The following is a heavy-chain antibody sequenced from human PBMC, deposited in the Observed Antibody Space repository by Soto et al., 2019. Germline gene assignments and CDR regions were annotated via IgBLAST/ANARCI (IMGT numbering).Heavy chain of an antibody. J-gene: IGHJ4*02. V-gene: IGHV4-39*01. CDR1: GGSLSSRGYY. D-gene: IGHD5-18*01. CDR3: ARQFGYSYGHADY. CDR2: IYYSGSD. Sequence: SETLSLTCTVSGGSLSSRGYYWGWIRQPPGKGLEWVASIYYSGSDYYTPSLKSRLTISVDTSKNQVSLKLTSVTAADTAVYYCARQFGYSYGHADYWGQGTLGTSPQ.